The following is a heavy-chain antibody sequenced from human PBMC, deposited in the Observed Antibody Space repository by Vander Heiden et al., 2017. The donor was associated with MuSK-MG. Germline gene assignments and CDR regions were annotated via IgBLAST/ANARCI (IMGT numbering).Heavy chain of an antibody. CDR1: GFTFSSYW. Sequence: EVQLVASGGGLVQPGGSLRLSCAASGFTFSSYWMSWVRQAPGKGLEWVANIKQDGSEKYYVDSVKGRFTISRDNAKNSLYLQMNSLRAEDTAVYYCAREGLRVVAATHDAFDIWGQGTMVTVSS. CDR2: IKQDGSEK. J-gene: IGHJ3*02. V-gene: IGHV3-7*03. D-gene: IGHD2-15*01. CDR3: AREGLRVVAATHDAFDI.